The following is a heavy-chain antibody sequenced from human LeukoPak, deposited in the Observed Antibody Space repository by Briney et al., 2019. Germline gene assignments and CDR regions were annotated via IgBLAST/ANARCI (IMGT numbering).Heavy chain of an antibody. CDR3: AGDSADIVATNYFDY. CDR2: IYYSGST. D-gene: IGHD5-12*01. CDR1: GGSISSYY. V-gene: IGHV4-59*01. Sequence: SETLSLTCTVSGGSISSYYWSWIRQPPGKGLEWIGYIYYSGSTNYNPSLKSRVTISVDTSKNQFSLKLSSVTAADTAVYYCAGDSADIVATNYFDYWGQGTLVTVSS. J-gene: IGHJ4*02.